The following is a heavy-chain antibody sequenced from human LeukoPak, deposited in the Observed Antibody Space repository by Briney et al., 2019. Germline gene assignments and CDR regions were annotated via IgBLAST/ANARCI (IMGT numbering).Heavy chain of an antibody. D-gene: IGHD2-2*03. J-gene: IGHJ4*02. Sequence: PGGSLRLSCAASGFTFSSYEMNWVRQAPGKGLEWVSYISSSGSTICYADSVKGRFTISRDNSKNTLYLQMNSLRAEDTAVYYCAKDLDIVVVPAAPHFDYWGQGTLVTASS. CDR2: ISSSGSTI. CDR3: AKDLDIVVVPAAPHFDY. CDR1: GFTFSSYE. V-gene: IGHV3-48*03.